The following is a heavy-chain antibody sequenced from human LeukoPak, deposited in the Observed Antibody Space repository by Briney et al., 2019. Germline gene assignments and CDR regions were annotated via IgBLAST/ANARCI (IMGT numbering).Heavy chain of an antibody. V-gene: IGHV3-30-3*01. CDR3: ARGQFPDY. J-gene: IGHJ4*02. Sequence: GGSLRLSCAASGFTFSNYAIHWVRQGLVKGLESMAVVSHDGIQTYYADSVKGRFTISRDNSKSTLFLQMNSLRAEDTAVYYCARGQFPDYWGQGTLVTVSS. D-gene: IGHD5-24*01. CDR1: GFTFSNYA. CDR2: VSHDGIQT.